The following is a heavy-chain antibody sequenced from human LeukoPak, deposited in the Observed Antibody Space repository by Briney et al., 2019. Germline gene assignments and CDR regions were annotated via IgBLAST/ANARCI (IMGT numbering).Heavy chain of an antibody. CDR2: ISGNGINT. J-gene: IGHJ4*02. D-gene: IGHD3-16*01. CDR3: ARGVSD. Sequence: GGSLGLSCAPSGFTFNIYAMNWVRQAPGKGLEWVSIISGNGINTYYADSVKGRFTISRDDSKNTLYLQMNSLRVDDTAIYYCARGVSDWGQGTLVTVAS. CDR1: GFTFNIYA. V-gene: IGHV3-23*01.